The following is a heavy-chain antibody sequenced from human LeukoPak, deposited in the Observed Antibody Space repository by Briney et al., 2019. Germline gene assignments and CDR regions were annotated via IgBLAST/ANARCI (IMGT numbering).Heavy chain of an antibody. D-gene: IGHD1-14*01. CDR1: GFTFSDYW. V-gene: IGHV3-7*03. Sequence: GGSLRLSCGASGFTFSDYWMMWVGQAPGRGLEWLADINQDGSEKYYVDSVRGPFPISRDNAKTSLYLQMNTLRAEDTAVYYCVRDIDHGDYWGQGTRVTVSS. J-gene: IGHJ4*02. CDR2: INQDGSEK. CDR3: VRDIDHGDY.